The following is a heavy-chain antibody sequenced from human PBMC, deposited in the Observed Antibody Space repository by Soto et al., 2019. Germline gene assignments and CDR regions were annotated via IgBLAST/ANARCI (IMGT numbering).Heavy chain of an antibody. J-gene: IGHJ4*02. CDR3: TTERTY. V-gene: IGHV3-15*07. Sequence: EVQLVESGGGVVEPGGSLRLSCAASGFTFTNTWMNWLRQAPGKGLEWVGRVKDKAAGGETDYAAPVKGRLTVSKDDSKNTLYLQMNSLKTEDTAVDYCTTERTYWGQGTLVAVSS. CDR2: VKDKAAGGET. CDR1: GFTFTNTW.